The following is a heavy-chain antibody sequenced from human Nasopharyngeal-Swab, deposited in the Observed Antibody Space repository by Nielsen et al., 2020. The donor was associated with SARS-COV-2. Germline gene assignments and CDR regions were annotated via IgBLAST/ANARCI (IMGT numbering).Heavy chain of an antibody. CDR2: MHPNSGNT. CDR3: AIVIVSAAMFY. V-gene: IGHV1-8*03. CDR1: GYTVTKYD. Sequence: ASVKVSCKASGYTVTKYDINWVRQATGQGLEWMGWMHPNSGNTGYAQKFQGRVTITRNTSISTAYMELSSLRSEDTAVYYCAIVIVSAAMFYWGQGTLVTVSS. J-gene: IGHJ4*02. D-gene: IGHD2-2*01.